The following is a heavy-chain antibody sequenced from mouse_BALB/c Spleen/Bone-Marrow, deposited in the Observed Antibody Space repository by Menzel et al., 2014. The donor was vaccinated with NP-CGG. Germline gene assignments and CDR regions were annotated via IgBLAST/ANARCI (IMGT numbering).Heavy chain of an antibody. CDR2: IFPGTGTT. J-gene: IGHJ2*01. CDR1: GYPLTSSW. V-gene: IGHV1S132*01. CDR3: ASRDSSGYVPDY. D-gene: IGHD3-2*01. Sequence: LEESGAELVKPGASVNLSCKTSGYPLTSSWIQWVNQRPGQGLGWIGEIFPGTGTTYYNEKFKGKATLTIDTSSSTAYMQLSSLTSEDSAVYFCASRDSSGYVPDYWGQGTTLTVSS.